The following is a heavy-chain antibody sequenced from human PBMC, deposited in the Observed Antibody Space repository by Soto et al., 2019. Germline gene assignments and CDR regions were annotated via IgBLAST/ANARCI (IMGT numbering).Heavy chain of an antibody. J-gene: IGHJ5*02. CDR2: ISYDGSNK. V-gene: IGHV3-30-3*01. Sequence: QVQLVESGGGVVQPGRSLRLSCAASGFTFSSYAMHWVRQAPGKGLEWVAVISYDGSNKYYADSVKGRFTIFRDNSKNTLYLQMNSLRAEDTAVYYCASDRPIVVVPAATNWFDPWGQGTLVTVSS. D-gene: IGHD2-2*01. CDR1: GFTFSSYA. CDR3: ASDRPIVVVPAATNWFDP.